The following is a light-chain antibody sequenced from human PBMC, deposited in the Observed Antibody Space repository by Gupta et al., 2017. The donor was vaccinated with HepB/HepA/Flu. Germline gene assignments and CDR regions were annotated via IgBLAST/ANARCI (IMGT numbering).Light chain of an antibody. V-gene: IGLV3-25*03. CDR3: QSADSSGTYGDVV. CDR2: KDS. CDR1: ALPKQY. Sequence: SYELTQPPSVSVSPVQTARITCSGDALPKQYAYWYQQKPGQAPVLVIYKDSERPSGIPERFSGSSSGTTVTLTISGVQAEDEADYYCQSADSSGTYGDVVFGGGTKLTVL. J-gene: IGLJ2*01.